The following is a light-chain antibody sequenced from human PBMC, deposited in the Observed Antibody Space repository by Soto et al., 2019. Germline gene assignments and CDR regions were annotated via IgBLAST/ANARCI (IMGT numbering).Light chain of an antibody. J-gene: IGKJ1*01. Sequence: IRLKQSPAALSLSTGDRVTITCRASQGISSYLAWYQQKPGKAPKLLIYAASTLQSGVPYRFSGSGSGTDFTLTISCLQSEDFATYYCQHYYNYQRTFGQGTKVDI. CDR3: QHYYNYQRT. CDR2: AAS. CDR1: QGISSY. V-gene: IGKV1-8*01.